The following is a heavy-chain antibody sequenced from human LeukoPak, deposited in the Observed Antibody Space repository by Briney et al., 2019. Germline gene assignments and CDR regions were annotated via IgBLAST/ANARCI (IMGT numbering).Heavy chain of an antibody. CDR2: IYTSGST. Sequence: SETLSLTCTVSGGSISSYYWSWIRQPAGKGLEWIGRIYTSGSTNYNPSLKSRVTMSVDTSKNQFSLKLSSVTAADTAVYYCAREFHAEYCTYGVCYEYYFDYWGQGTLVTVSS. D-gene: IGHD2-8*01. CDR1: GGSISSYY. J-gene: IGHJ4*02. CDR3: AREFHAEYCTYGVCYEYYFDY. V-gene: IGHV4-4*07.